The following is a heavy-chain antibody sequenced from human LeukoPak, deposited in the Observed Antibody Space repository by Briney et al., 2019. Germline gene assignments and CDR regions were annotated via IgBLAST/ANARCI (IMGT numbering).Heavy chain of an antibody. Sequence: SETLSLTCTVSGASISSDASYWSWIRQHPEKGLEWIGYIYFSGTTYHNPSLKSRVSIAVDMSNSQFSLKLRSVTAADTAVYYCARDRTGYFFDDWGQRTLVTVSS. CDR2: IYFSGTT. V-gene: IGHV4-31*03. J-gene: IGHJ4*02. CDR3: ARDRTGYFFDD. CDR1: GASISSDASY.